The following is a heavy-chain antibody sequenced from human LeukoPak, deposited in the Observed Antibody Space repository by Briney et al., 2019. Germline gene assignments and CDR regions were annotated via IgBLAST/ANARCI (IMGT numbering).Heavy chain of an antibody. CDR1: GYTFTSYY. CDR2: INPNSGGT. D-gene: IGHD6-13*01. CDR3: ARARGRYSSSRQDYYYYYMDV. V-gene: IGHV1-2*02. J-gene: IGHJ6*03. Sequence: GASMKVSCKASGYTFTSYYMHWVRQAPGQGLEWMGWINPNSGGTNYAQKFQGRVTMTRDTSISTAYMELSRLRSDDTAVYYCARARGRYSSSRQDYYYYYMDVWGKGTTVTVSS.